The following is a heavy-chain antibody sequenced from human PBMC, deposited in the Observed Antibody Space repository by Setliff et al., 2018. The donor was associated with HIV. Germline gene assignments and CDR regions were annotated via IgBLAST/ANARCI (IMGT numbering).Heavy chain of an antibody. J-gene: IGHJ3*02. CDR1: GGYITTYY. CDR3: ARFHYYDRSCLTVGAFDI. D-gene: IGHD3-22*01. Sequence: SETLSLTCTVSGGYITTYYWSWIRQPPGKGLEWIGYIYYSGSTNYNPSLKSRVTISVDTSKNQFSLKLSSVTAADTAVYYCARFHYYDRSCLTVGAFDIWGQGTMVTVSS. V-gene: IGHV4-59*08. CDR2: IYYSGST.